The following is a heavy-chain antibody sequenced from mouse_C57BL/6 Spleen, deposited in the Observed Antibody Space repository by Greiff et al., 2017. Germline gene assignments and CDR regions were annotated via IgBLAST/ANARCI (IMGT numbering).Heavy chain of an antibody. CDR1: GYAFSSSW. CDR3: ARWGDGSHFDY. D-gene: IGHD1-1*01. V-gene: IGHV1-82*01. CDR2: IYPGDGDT. J-gene: IGHJ2*01. Sequence: VQLQQSGPELVKPGASVKISCKASGYAFSSSWMNWVKQRPGKGLEWIGRIYPGDGDTNYNGKFKGKATLTADKSSRTAYMQLSSLPSEDSAVYFCARWGDGSHFDYWGQGTTLTVSS.